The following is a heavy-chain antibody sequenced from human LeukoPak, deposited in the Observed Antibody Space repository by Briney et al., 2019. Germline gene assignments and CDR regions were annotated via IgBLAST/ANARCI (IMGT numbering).Heavy chain of an antibody. D-gene: IGHD3-16*02. V-gene: IGHV4-39*07. CDR1: GGSISSSSYY. Sequence: SETLSLTCTVSGGSISSSSYYWGWIRQPPGKGLEWIGSIYYSGSTNYNPSLKSRVTISVDTSKNQFSLKLSSVTAADTAVYYCARSAKYYDYVWGSYRPNWFDPWGQGTLVTVSS. CDR2: IYYSGST. J-gene: IGHJ5*02. CDR3: ARSAKYYDYVWGSYRPNWFDP.